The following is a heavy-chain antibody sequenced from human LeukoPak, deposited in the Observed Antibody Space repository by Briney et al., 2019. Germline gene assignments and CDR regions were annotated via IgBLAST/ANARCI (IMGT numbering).Heavy chain of an antibody. Sequence: GGSLRLSCAASGFTFSSYSMNWVRQAPGKGLEWVSYISSSSSTIYYADSVKGRFTISRDNAKTSLYLQMNSLRAEDTAVYYCARGRYDSSGYYALFDYWGQGTLVTVSS. V-gene: IGHV3-48*01. CDR3: ARGRYDSSGYYALFDY. J-gene: IGHJ4*02. CDR2: ISSSSSTI. D-gene: IGHD3-22*01. CDR1: GFTFSSYS.